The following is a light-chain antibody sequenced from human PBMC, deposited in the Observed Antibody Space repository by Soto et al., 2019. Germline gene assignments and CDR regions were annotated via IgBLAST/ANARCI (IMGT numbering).Light chain of an antibody. CDR2: GAS. Sequence: DIPMTQSPSSLSASVGDRVTITCRASHPISNYLNWYQHRPGKAPKLLVYGASTLQSGVPSRFSGSESGTDFTLTITSLQPEDCAIYYCQQTYATPITFGQGTRLEIK. CDR3: QQTYATPIT. J-gene: IGKJ5*01. CDR1: HPISNY. V-gene: IGKV1-39*01.